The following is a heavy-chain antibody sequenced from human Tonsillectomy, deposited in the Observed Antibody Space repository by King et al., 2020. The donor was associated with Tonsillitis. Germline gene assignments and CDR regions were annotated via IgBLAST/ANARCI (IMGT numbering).Heavy chain of an antibody. CDR3: ARDRRDCTNGVCSYAYYYYMDV. D-gene: IGHD2-8*01. Sequence: QLVQSGAEVKKPGSSVKVSCKASGGTLSNYTISWVRQAPGQGLEWMGGIIPIFGRAKYAQKFQGRVAITADESTSTAYMELSSLRSEDTAEYYCARDRRDCTNGVCSYAYYYYMDVWGKGTTVTVSS. J-gene: IGHJ6*03. CDR2: IIPIFGRA. CDR1: GGTLSNYT. V-gene: IGHV1-69*01.